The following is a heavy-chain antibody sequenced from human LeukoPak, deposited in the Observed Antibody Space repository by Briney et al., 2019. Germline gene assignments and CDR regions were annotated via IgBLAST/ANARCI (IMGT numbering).Heavy chain of an antibody. J-gene: IGHJ4*02. CDR3: TRDRIMTDF. CDR2: IRNKASGGTT. D-gene: IGHD2-15*01. V-gene: IGHV3-49*03. Sequence: GGSLRLSCKASGFTFGDYSMTWFRQAPGKGLEWVSFIRNKASGGTTEHAASVRGRFTTSRDDSKSIAYLQMNSPKTEDTALYYCTRDRIMTDFWGQGTLVTVSS. CDR1: GFTFGDYS.